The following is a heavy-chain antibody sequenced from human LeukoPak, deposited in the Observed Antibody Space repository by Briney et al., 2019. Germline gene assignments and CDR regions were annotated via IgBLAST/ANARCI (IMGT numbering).Heavy chain of an antibody. CDR3: ARPITGTPDAFDI. J-gene: IGHJ3*02. Sequence: SETLSLTCTVSGGSISSYYWSWIRQPPGKGLGWIGYIYYSGSTNYNPSLKSRVTISVDTSKNQFSLKLSSVTAADTAVYYCARPITGTPDAFDIWGQGTMVTVSS. CDR2: IYYSGST. D-gene: IGHD1-7*01. CDR1: GGSISSYY. V-gene: IGHV4-59*08.